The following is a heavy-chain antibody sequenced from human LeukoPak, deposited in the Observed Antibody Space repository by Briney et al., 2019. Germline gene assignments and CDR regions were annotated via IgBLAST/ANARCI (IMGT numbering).Heavy chain of an antibody. V-gene: IGHV5-51*01. Sequence: ESLKISCKGSGCSFTSYWIGWVRQMPGKGLEWMGIIYPGDSDTRYSPSFQGQVTISADKSINTAYLQWSSLKASDTAMYYCARTYCSSTSCGGMDVWGKGTTVTVSS. CDR2: IYPGDSDT. D-gene: IGHD2-2*01. CDR1: GCSFTSYW. J-gene: IGHJ6*04. CDR3: ARTYCSSTSCGGMDV.